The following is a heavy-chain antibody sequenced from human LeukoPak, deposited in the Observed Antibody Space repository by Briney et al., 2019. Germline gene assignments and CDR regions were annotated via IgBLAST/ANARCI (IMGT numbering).Heavy chain of an antibody. V-gene: IGHV4-59*01. CDR3: ARVYLGGGAQSDY. J-gene: IGHJ4*02. CDR2: IYSSGST. CDR1: GGSIGNYY. Sequence: SETLSLTCTVSGGSIGNYYWSWIRQPPGKRLEWIGSIYSSGSTNYNPSLKSRVTMSIDTSKNQFSLRLNSVTAADTAIYYCARVYLGGGAQSDYWGQGALVTVSS. D-gene: IGHD2-21*01.